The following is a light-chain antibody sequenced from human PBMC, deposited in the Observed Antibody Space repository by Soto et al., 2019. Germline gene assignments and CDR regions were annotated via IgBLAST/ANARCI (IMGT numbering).Light chain of an antibody. V-gene: IGKV1-6*01. Sequence: AIKMTQSPSSLSASVGDRATITCRASQGIRNDLGWYQQKPGKAPKLLIYAASSLQSGVPSRFSGSGSGTDFTLTISGLRPEDFATYYCLQDHSYPLTFGGGTKVDI. J-gene: IGKJ4*01. CDR3: LQDHSYPLT. CDR2: AAS. CDR1: QGIRND.